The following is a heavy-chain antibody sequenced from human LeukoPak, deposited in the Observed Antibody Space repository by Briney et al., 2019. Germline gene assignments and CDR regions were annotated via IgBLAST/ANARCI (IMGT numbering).Heavy chain of an antibody. CDR1: GFTFSSYW. CDR3: ASGTYGYTPLYNWFDP. V-gene: IGHV3-7*01. Sequence: PGGSLRLSCAASGFTFSSYWMSWVRQAPGKGLEWVANIKQDGSEKYYVESVEGRFTISRDNARNSLYLQMNSLRAEDTAVYYCASGTYGYTPLYNWFDPWGQGTLVTVSS. D-gene: IGHD5-18*01. CDR2: IKQDGSEK. J-gene: IGHJ5*02.